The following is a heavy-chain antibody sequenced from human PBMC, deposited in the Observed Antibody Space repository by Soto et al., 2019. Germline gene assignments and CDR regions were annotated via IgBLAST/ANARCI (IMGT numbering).Heavy chain of an antibody. CDR3: ARVMSRGRIVVVPAAIGGWFDP. V-gene: IGHV4-61*01. Sequence: SETLSLTCTVSGGSVGSGSYYWSWIRQPPGKGLEWIGYIYYSGSTNYNPSLKSRVTISVDTSKNQFSLKLSSVTAADTAVYYCARVMSRGRIVVVPAAIGGWFDPWGQGTLVTVSS. D-gene: IGHD2-2*02. J-gene: IGHJ5*02. CDR2: IYYSGST. CDR1: GGSVGSGSYY.